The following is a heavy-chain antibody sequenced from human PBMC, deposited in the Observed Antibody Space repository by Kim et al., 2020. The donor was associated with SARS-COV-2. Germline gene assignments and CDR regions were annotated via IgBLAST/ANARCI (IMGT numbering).Heavy chain of an antibody. CDR2: ISGSGGST. V-gene: IGHV3-23*01. Sequence: GGSLRLSCAASGFTFSSYAMSWVRQAPGKGLEWVSAISGSGGSTYYADSVKGRFTISRDNSKNTLYLQMNSLRAEDTAVYYCAKAKNYYDSSGYHHPQAFDIWGQGTMVTVSS. J-gene: IGHJ3*02. CDR1: GFTFSSYA. CDR3: AKAKNYYDSSGYHHPQAFDI. D-gene: IGHD3-22*01.